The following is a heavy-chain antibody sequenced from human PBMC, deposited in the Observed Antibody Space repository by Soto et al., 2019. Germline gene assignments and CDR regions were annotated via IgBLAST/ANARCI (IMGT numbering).Heavy chain of an antibody. V-gene: IGHV3-30*13. CDR3: ARDDERGSNCALAY. D-gene: IGHD2-15*01. Sequence: QVPLVQSGGGVVQPGRSLRLSCAASGFNFNTYFMHWVRQAPGKGLEGVTMIFPNGRAKGYADSVKGRFNISRDNSNTRINPQMVSLRPEDTAVYYCARDDERGSNCALAYWGQGALVTVSS. J-gene: IGHJ4*02. CDR1: GFNFNTYF. CDR2: IFPNGRAK.